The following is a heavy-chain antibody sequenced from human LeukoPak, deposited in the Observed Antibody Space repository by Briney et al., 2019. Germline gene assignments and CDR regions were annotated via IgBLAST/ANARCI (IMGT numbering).Heavy chain of an antibody. CDR2: INHSGST. CDR1: GGSFSGYY. V-gene: IGHV4-34*01. Sequence: KPSETLSLTCAVYGGSFSGYYWSWIRQPPGKGLEWIGEINHSGSTNYNPSLKSRVTISVDTSKNQFSLKLSSVTAADTAVYYCARAGNDIVVVPAAIPAYFQHWGQGTLVTVSS. D-gene: IGHD2-2*02. CDR3: ARAGNDIVVVPAAIPAYFQH. J-gene: IGHJ1*01.